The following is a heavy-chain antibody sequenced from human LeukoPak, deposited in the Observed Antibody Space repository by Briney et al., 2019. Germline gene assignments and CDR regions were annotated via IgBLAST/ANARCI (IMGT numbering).Heavy chain of an antibody. V-gene: IGHV3-7*02. J-gene: IGHJ4*02. CDR3: ARASSGWYGY. CDR2: IKPDGSEK. Sequence: GGSLRLSCAASGFTFSNYWMSWVRQAPGKGLEWVGQIKPDGSEKYYEDSVKGRFAISRDNSKNTLYLQMGSLRVEDMAVYYCARASSGWYGYWGQGTLVTVSS. CDR1: GFTFSNYW. D-gene: IGHD6-19*01.